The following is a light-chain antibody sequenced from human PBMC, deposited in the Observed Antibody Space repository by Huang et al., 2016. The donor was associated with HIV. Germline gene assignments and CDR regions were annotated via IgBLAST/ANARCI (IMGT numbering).Light chain of an antibody. CDR2: AAS. Sequence: DIQMTQSPSSLSASVGDRVTVTCRASQSIKSYLNWYQQKPGRAPNVLISAASNLESGVPPRFSGSGSGTDFTLTITSLQAEDFATYYCQQSYSSPWTFGRGTKVEIK. V-gene: IGKV1-39*01. CDR1: QSIKSY. CDR3: QQSYSSPWT. J-gene: IGKJ1*01.